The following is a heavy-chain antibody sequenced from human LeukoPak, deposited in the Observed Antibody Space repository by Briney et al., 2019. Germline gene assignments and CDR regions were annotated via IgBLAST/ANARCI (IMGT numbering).Heavy chain of an antibody. CDR3: ASSYDSSGYYPYYFDY. CDR2: ISGSGGST. V-gene: IGHV3-23*01. Sequence: GGTLRLSCAASGFTFSSYGMSWVRQAPGKGLEWVSAISGSGGSTYYADSVKGRFTISRDNSKNTLYLQMNSLRAEDTAVYYCASSYDSSGYYPYYFDYWGQGTLVTVS. CDR1: GFTFSSYG. D-gene: IGHD3-22*01. J-gene: IGHJ4*02.